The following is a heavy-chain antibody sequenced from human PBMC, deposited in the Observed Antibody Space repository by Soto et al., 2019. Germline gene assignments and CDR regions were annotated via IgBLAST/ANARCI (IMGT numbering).Heavy chain of an antibody. CDR1: GFTFSSYP. D-gene: IGHD6-6*01. CDR2: ITGGATNA. J-gene: IGHJ4*02. V-gene: IGHV3-23*01. CDR3: AKEAARPGPCDS. Sequence: GGSLRLSCEASGFTFSSYPMSWVRQAPGKGLGWISGITGGATNAYYADSVKGRITISRDNSKNTLYLQLNSLRAEDTAVDYCAKEAARPGPCDSWGQGTLVTVSS.